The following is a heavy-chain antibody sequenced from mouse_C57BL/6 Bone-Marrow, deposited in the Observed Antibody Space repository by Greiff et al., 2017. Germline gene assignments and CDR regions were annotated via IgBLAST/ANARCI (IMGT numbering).Heavy chain of an antibody. CDR3: ARGNYGSSYGYFDV. CDR1: GFTFSSYA. J-gene: IGHJ1*03. CDR2: ISDGGSYT. Sequence: DVHLVESGGGLVKPGGSLKLSCAASGFTFSSYAMSWVRQTPEKRLEWVATISDGGSYTYYPDNVKGRFTISRDNAKNNLYLQMSHLKSEDTAMYYCARGNYGSSYGYFDVWGTGTTVTVSS. V-gene: IGHV5-4*01. D-gene: IGHD1-1*01.